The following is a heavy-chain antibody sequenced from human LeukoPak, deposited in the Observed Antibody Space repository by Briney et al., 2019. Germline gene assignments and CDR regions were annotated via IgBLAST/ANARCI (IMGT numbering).Heavy chain of an antibody. Sequence: GGSLRLSCAASGFTFDDYAMHWVRQAPGKGLEWVSGISWNSGSIGYADSVKGRFTISRDNAKNSLYLQMSSLRAEDTALYYCAKARGPAVGATTGEWFDPWGQGTLVTVSS. CDR3: AKARGPAVGATTGEWFDP. CDR2: ISWNSGSI. D-gene: IGHD1-26*01. V-gene: IGHV3-9*01. CDR1: GFTFDDYA. J-gene: IGHJ5*02.